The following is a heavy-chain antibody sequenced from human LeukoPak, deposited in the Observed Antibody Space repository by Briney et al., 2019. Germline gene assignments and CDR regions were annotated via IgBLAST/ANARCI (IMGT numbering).Heavy chain of an antibody. V-gene: IGHV4-34*01. D-gene: IGHD3-10*01. J-gene: IGHJ5*02. Sequence: SDTLSLTCGVWGGSFSGYYWSWIRQPPGKGREWLGEINHSGSTNYNPSLKGRVTISVDTSKNQFSLKLSSVTAADTAVYYCARGYGSGSYRRTNWFDPWGQGTLVTVSS. CDR2: INHSGST. CDR1: GGSFSGYY. CDR3: ARGYGSGSYRRTNWFDP.